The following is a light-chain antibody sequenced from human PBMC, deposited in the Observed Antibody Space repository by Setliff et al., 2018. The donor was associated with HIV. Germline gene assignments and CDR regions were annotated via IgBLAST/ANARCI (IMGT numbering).Light chain of an antibody. CDR3: SSYAGSTF. CDR1: SGDVGFYNF. V-gene: IGLV2-14*01. J-gene: IGLJ1*01. CDR2: EVS. Sequence: QSALAQPASVSGSPGQSITISCTGTSGDVGFYNFVSWYQLHPGKAPKLIIYEVSNRPSGVSNRFSGSKSGNTASLTISGLQPEDGADYYCSSYAGSTFFGTGTKVTVL.